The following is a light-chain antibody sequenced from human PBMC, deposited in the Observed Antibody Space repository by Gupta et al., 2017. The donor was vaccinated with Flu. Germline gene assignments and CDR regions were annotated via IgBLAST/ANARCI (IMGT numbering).Light chain of an antibody. J-gene: IGKJ3*01. CDR1: QNIKNW. Sequence: DIEMTQSPPTLSAAVVDRVAITCPASQNIKNWLAWYHQKPGKAPSLLVYKASHIEAGVPSRFNGGGSGTEFVLSITDLQPQDIGTYYCQQYAEYPITFGCGTTVEIK. V-gene: IGKV1-5*03. CDR3: QQYAEYPIT. CDR2: KAS.